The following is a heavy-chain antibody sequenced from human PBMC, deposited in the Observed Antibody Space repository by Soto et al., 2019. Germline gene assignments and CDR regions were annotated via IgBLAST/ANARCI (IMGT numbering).Heavy chain of an antibody. CDR3: ARGNIANWFGP. CDR2: TYPNDSKV. CDR1: GYSFSSYW. V-gene: IGHV5-51*01. Sequence: GESLKISCQSSGYSFSSYWIVWVRQMPGKGLEWMGFTYPNDSKVKYNPSVQGQVTMSVDKSISTAYLQWSSLRASDTAIYFCARGNIANWFGPWGQGTPVTVSS. J-gene: IGHJ5*02. D-gene: IGHD3-16*02.